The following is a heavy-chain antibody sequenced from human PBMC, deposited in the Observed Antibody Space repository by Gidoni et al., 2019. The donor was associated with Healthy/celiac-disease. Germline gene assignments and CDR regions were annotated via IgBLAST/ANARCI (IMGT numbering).Heavy chain of an antibody. V-gene: IGHV3-30-3*01. CDR1: AFTFSSYA. Sequence: QVQLVESGGGVVQPGRSLRLSCAAPAFTFSSYAMHWVRQAPGKGLEWVAVISYDGSNKHYADSVKGRFTISRDNSKNTLYLQMNSLRAEDTAVYYCARDKYSSGWYGEFWGQGTLVTVSS. CDR2: ISYDGSNK. J-gene: IGHJ4*02. CDR3: ARDKYSSGWYGEF. D-gene: IGHD6-19*01.